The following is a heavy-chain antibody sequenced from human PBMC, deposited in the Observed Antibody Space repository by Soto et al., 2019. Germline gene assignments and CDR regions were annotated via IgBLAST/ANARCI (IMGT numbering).Heavy chain of an antibody. CDR2: ISAYNGNT. Sequence: QVQLVQSGAEVKKPGASVKVSCKASGYTFTSYGISWVRQAPGQGLEWMGWISAYNGNTNYAQKLQGRVTMTTDTSTSTDYMELRSLRSDDTAVYYCARFYYDSSGYYYPFYYYYGMDVWGQGTTVTVSS. J-gene: IGHJ6*02. V-gene: IGHV1-18*04. CDR3: ARFYYDSSGYYYPFYYYYGMDV. CDR1: GYTFTSYG. D-gene: IGHD3-22*01.